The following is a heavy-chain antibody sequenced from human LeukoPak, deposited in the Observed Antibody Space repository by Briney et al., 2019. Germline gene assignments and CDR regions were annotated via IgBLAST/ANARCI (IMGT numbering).Heavy chain of an antibody. J-gene: IGHJ4*02. CDR1: GFTFKNYA. CDR3: ARDGDHYFDY. V-gene: IGHV3-23*01. Sequence: GGSLRLSCAASGFTFKNYAMSWVRQAPGKGLEWVSAISGSDAGTYYADSVKGRFTISRDNSKNTLYLQTNSLRAEDTAVYYCARDGDHYFDYWGQGTLVTVSS. D-gene: IGHD3-3*01. CDR2: ISGSDAGT.